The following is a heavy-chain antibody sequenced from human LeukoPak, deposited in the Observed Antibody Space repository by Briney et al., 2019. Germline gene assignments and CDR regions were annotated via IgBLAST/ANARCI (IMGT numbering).Heavy chain of an antibody. D-gene: IGHD1-7*01. Sequence: GGSLRLSCAASGFTFSSYAMSWVRQAPGKGLEWVSAISGSGGSTYYADSVKGRFTISRDNSKNTLYLQMNSLRAEDSAVYYCAKARLELPYFGMDVWGQGTTVTVSS. CDR3: AKARLELPYFGMDV. CDR1: GFTFSSYA. J-gene: IGHJ6*02. V-gene: IGHV3-23*01. CDR2: ISGSGGST.